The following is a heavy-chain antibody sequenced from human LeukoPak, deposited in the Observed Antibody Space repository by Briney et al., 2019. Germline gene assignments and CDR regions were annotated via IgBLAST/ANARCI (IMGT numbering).Heavy chain of an antibody. J-gene: IGHJ4*02. CDR3: VRDGSPRWSTQYYFDS. V-gene: IGHV3-21*01. D-gene: IGHD4-23*01. Sequence: GGSLRLSCAASGFSFSRYWMSWVRQAPGKGLEWVSYISTSSSYIYYADSMKGRFTISRDNAKNSLYLQMNSLRVDDTAVYYCVRDGSPRWSTQYYFDSWGQGTLVTVSS. CDR2: ISTSSSYI. CDR1: GFSFSRYW.